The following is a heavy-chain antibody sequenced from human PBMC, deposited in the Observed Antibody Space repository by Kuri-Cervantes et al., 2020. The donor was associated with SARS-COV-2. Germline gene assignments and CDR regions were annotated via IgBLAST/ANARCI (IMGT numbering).Heavy chain of an antibody. J-gene: IGHJ4*02. CDR2: SSAYSDDT. Sequence: ASVKVSCKASGYTLNTFGITWVRQAPGQGLEWMGRSSAYSDDTSSAEKFKGRVTVTQDTSTNTAYMEITDLRSDDTAIYFCARVSSMYLPTYYFDFWGQGSLVTVSS. CDR3: ARVSSMYLPTYYFDF. D-gene: IGHD2-8*01. CDR1: GYTLNTFG. V-gene: IGHV1-18*01.